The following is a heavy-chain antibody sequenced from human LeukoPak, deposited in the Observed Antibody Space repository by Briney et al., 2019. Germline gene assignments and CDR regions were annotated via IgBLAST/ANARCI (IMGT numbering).Heavy chain of an antibody. CDR1: GYTFTGYY. Sequence: ASVKVSCKASGYTFTGYYMHWVRQAPGQGLEWMGWINPNSGGTNYAQKFQGRVTMTRDTSISTAYMELSRLRSDDTAVYYCARETDAAGGYSYGSNWFDPWGQGTLVTVSS. J-gene: IGHJ5*02. V-gene: IGHV1-2*02. CDR2: INPNSGGT. CDR3: ARETDAAGGYSYGSNWFDP. D-gene: IGHD5-18*01.